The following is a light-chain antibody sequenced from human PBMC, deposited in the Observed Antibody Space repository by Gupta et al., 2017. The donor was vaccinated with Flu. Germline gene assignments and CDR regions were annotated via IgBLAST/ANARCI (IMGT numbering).Light chain of an antibody. CDR1: NSDVGGYNY. CDR3: CSYNGRSTLGV. Sequence: QSALTQPASVSGSPGQSISISCTGTNSDVGGYNYVSWYQQYPGKAPKLMSDEVSNRPSGVSNAFAGSTAGNTGSRTIYGLQAEDEADDHCCSYNGRSTLGVFGTGTKLTVL. V-gene: IGLV2-14*01. J-gene: IGLJ1*01. CDR2: EVS.